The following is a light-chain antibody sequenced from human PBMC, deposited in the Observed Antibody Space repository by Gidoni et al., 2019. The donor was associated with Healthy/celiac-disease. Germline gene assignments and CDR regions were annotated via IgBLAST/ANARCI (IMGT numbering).Light chain of an antibody. CDR3: QQYYSTPPYT. J-gene: IGKJ2*01. Sequence: DIVMTQSPDSIAVSLGERAPINCKSSQSVLYSSNNKNYLAWYQQKPGQPPKLLIYWASTRESVVPHRCSVSGSRTEFTLSICSLQAEDVAVYYCQQYYSTPPYTFGQGTKLEIK. CDR1: QSVLYSSNNKNY. V-gene: IGKV4-1*01. CDR2: WAS.